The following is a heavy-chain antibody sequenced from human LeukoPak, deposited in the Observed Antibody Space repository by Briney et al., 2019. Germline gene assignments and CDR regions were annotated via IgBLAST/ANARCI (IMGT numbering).Heavy chain of an antibody. CDR1: RVTFNSCS. J-gene: IGHJ3*02. CDR3: ASDRTIAAAVDPFDI. V-gene: IGHV1-69*04. D-gene: IGHD6-13*01. Sequence: SVKVSCKASRVTFNSCSISWVRQAPGHGLDWMGRIIPLLGIVNYAQKFQGKVTITADKSTNTAFMELNSLRSEDTAMYYCASDRTIAAAVDPFDIWGQGTMVTVSS. CDR2: IIPLLGIV.